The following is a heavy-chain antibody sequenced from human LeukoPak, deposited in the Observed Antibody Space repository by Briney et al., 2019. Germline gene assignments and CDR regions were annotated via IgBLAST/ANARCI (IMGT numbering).Heavy chain of an antibody. CDR3: ARHSDYDILTGPNDY. CDR2: ISSSSSYI. J-gene: IGHJ4*02. Sequence: GGSLRLSCAASGFTFSSYEMNWVRQAPGKGLEWVSSISSSSSYIYYADSVKGRFTISRDNAKNSVYLQMNSLRAEDTAVYYCARHSDYDILTGPNDYWGQGTLVTVSS. CDR1: GFTFSSYE. V-gene: IGHV3-21*01. D-gene: IGHD3-9*01.